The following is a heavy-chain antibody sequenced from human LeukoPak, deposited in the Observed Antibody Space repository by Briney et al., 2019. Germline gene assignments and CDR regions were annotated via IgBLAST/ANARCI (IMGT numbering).Heavy chain of an antibody. CDR3: ARDSSGYSPNFAF. D-gene: IGHD5-18*01. J-gene: IGHJ4*02. V-gene: IGHV4-39*02. Sequence: PSETLSLTCTVSGGSISSSSYYWGWIRQPPGKGLEWIGSIYYSGSTYYNPSLKSRVTISVDTSKNQFSLKLSSVTAADTAVYYCARDSSGYSPNFAFWGQGTLVTVSS. CDR2: IYYSGST. CDR1: GGSISSSSYY.